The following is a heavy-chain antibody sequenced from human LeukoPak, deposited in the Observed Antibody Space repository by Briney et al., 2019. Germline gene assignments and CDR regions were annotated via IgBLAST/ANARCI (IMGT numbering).Heavy chain of an antibody. CDR1: GGSISGYY. CDR3: ATGTHMGWFLV. V-gene: IGHV4-59*01. D-gene: IGHD3-3*01. CDR2: IYYSGST. J-gene: IGHJ4*02. Sequence: SETLSLTCTVSGGSISGYYWSWIRQPPGKGLEWIGYIYYSGSTNYNSSLKSRVTISVDTSKNQFSLKLSSVTAADTAVYYCATGTHMGWFLVWGQGTLVTVSS.